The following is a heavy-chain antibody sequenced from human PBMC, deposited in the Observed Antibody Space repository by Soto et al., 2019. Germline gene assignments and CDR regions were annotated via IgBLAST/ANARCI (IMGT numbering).Heavy chain of an antibody. Sequence: QITLKESGPTLVRPTQTLTLTCTVSGFSLSTSGLGVSWIRQPPGKALEWLALIYWNDDKRYSPSLKARLTISKDTSNNQVVLTMTNMHPVDTATYYCAHTPSGWYLFDFWGQGTLATVSS. CDR3: AHTPSGWYLFDF. CDR1: GFSLSTSGLG. J-gene: IGHJ4*02. CDR2: IYWNDDK. D-gene: IGHD6-19*01. V-gene: IGHV2-5*01.